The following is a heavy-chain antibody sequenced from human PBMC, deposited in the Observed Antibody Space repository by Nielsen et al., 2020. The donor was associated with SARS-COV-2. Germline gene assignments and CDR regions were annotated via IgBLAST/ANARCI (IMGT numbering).Heavy chain of an antibody. CDR2: IYSCGST. CDR1: GFTVSSNY. Sequence: GGSLRLSCAASGFTVSSNYMSWVRQAPGKGLEWVSVIYSCGSTYYADSMKGRFTISRDNSKNTLYLQMNSLRAEDTAVYYCAKPVYCSGGSCYPEGFDIWGQGTMVTVSS. J-gene: IGHJ3*02. CDR3: AKPVYCSGGSCYPEGFDI. V-gene: IGHV3-66*03. D-gene: IGHD2-15*01.